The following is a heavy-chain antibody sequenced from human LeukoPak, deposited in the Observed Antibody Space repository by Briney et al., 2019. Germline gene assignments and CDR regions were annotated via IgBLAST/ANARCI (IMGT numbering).Heavy chain of an antibody. D-gene: IGHD3-9*01. V-gene: IGHV3-33*06. CDR1: GFTFSSYG. CDR3: AKEIRDILTGYPLYYFDY. J-gene: IGHJ4*02. Sequence: GGSLRLSCAASGFTFSSYGMHWVRQAPGKGLEWVAVMWYDGSNKYYADSVKGRFTISRDNSKNTLYLQMNSLRAEDTAVYYCAKEIRDILTGYPLYYFDYWGQGTLVTVSS. CDR2: MWYDGSNK.